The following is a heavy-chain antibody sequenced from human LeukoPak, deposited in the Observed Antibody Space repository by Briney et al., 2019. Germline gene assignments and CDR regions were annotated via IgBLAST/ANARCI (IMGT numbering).Heavy chain of an antibody. CDR3: AKDVGDYVDYFDY. D-gene: IGHD4-17*01. V-gene: IGHV3-23*01. Sequence: GGSLRLSCAASGFTFSSYAMSWVRQAPGKGLEWVSAISGSGGSTYYADSVKGRFTISRENSKNTLYLQMNSLRAEDTAVYYCAKDVGDYVDYFDYWGQGTLVTVSS. CDR1: GFTFSSYA. CDR2: ISGSGGST. J-gene: IGHJ4*02.